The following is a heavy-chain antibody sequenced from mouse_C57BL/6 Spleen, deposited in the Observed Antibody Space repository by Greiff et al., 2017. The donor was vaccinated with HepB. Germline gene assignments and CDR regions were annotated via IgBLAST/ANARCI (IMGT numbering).Heavy chain of an antibody. CDR2: INPSTGGT. V-gene: IGHV1-43*01. CDR1: GYSFTGYY. CDR3: ARSYDSAWFAY. Sequence: EVQLQESGPELVKPGASVKISCKASGYSFTGYYMHWVKQSSEKSLEWIGEINPSTGGTSYNQKFKGKATLTVDKSSSTAYMQLKSLTSEDSAVYYCARSYDSAWFAYWGQGTLVTVSA. D-gene: IGHD2-4*01. J-gene: IGHJ3*01.